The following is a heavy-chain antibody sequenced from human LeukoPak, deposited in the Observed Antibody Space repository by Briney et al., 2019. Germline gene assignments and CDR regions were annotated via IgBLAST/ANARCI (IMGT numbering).Heavy chain of an antibody. CDR2: ITYDGTNK. CDR1: GFTFSSFV. J-gene: IGHJ1*01. Sequence: GGSLRLSCAASGFTFSSFVMHWVRQAPGKGLEWVSLITYDGTNKYYADSVRGRFTITRDNSKNTLDLQMNALRAEDTAVYYCVRGSVTYSGGYFQHWGQGTLVTVSS. D-gene: IGHD1-26*01. CDR3: VRGSVTYSGGYFQH. V-gene: IGHV3-30-3*01.